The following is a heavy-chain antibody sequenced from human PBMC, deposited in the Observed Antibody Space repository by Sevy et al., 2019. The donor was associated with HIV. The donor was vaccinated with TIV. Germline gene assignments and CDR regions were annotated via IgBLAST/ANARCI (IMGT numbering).Heavy chain of an antibody. CDR2: LSFGCGEI. V-gene: IGHV3-23*01. Sequence: GGSLRLSCAASGFTFSKYSMSWVRQPPGKGLEWVSTLSFGCGEINYADSVKGRFTISRDNSKSSVYLQMNNLRPEDTAVYYGGRGGCTKRDDYWGQGTLVTVSS. J-gene: IGHJ4*02. CDR3: GRGGCTKRDDY. D-gene: IGHD2-8*01. CDR1: GFTFSKYS.